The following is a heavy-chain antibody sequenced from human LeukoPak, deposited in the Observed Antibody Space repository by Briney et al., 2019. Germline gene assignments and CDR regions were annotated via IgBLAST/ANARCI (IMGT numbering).Heavy chain of an antibody. CDR1: GFSLSTSGMC. J-gene: IGHJ6*02. CDR2: IDWDDDK. D-gene: IGHD2-15*01. CDR3: ARMHLGYCSGGSCLEAAADGMDV. Sequence: ESGPTLVNPTQTLTLTCTFSGFSLSTSGMCVSWIRQPPGKALEWLARIDWDDDKYYSTSLKTRLTISKDTSKNQVVLTMTNMGPVDTATYYCARMHLGYCSGGSCLEAAADGMDVWGQGTTVTVSS. V-gene: IGHV2-70*11.